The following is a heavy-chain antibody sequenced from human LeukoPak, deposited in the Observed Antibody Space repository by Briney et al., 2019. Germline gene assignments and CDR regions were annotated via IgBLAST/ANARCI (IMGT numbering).Heavy chain of an antibody. V-gene: IGHV3-49*04. CDR3: ATDWDVFSSGWFAFYLDY. Sequence: GGSLRLSCTASGFTFGDYAMSWVRQAPGRGLEWVGFIRSKAYGGTTDYAAPVKGRFTISRDDSKRTLFLQMNSLKAEDTAVYYCATDWDVFSSGWFAFYLDYWGQGTLVTVSS. D-gene: IGHD6-19*01. CDR1: GFTFGDYA. J-gene: IGHJ4*02. CDR2: IRSKAYGGTT.